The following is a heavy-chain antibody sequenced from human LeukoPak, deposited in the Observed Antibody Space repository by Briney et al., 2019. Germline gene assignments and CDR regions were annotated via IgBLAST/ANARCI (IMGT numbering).Heavy chain of an antibody. CDR1: GYTLTELS. V-gene: IGHV1-24*01. D-gene: IGHD6-13*01. J-gene: IGHJ6*02. Sequence: ASVKLSCKVSGYTLTELSMHWVRQAPGKGHEWMGGFDPEDGEAIYARKFQGRVTMTEDTSTVTADMELSSLRSEDTAVYYCANGRIAAAGTGYYYYYYGMDVWGQGTTVTVSS. CDR2: FDPEDGEA. CDR3: ANGRIAAAGTGYYYYYYGMDV.